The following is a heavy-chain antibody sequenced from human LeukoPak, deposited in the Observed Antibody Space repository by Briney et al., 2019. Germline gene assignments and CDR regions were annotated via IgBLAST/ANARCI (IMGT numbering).Heavy chain of an antibody. Sequence: GGSLRLSCAASGFIFSDHNMDWVRQAPGKGLEWVGRIRNKANSYIIEDAASVRGRFTISRDDSKNSPFLQMNGLRAEDTAVYYCARDAGWSLDPWGQGTLVTVSS. CDR1: GFIFSDHN. J-gene: IGHJ5*02. CDR2: IRNKANSYII. V-gene: IGHV3-72*01. CDR3: ARDAGWSLDP. D-gene: IGHD3-3*01.